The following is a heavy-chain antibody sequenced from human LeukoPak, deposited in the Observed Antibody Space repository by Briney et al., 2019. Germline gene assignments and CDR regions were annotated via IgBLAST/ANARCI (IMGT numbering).Heavy chain of an antibody. CDR2: IYWNDDN. CDR3: AHYGDYRVMYYFDY. CDR1: GFSLSTSGVG. J-gene: IGHJ4*02. D-gene: IGHD4-17*01. V-gene: IGHV2-5*01. Sequence: SGPTLVNPTQTLTLTCTFSGFSLSTSGVGVGWIRQPPGKALEWLALIYWNDDNRYSPSLKSRLTITKDTSKNQVVLKMTNMDPVDTATYYCAHYGDYRVMYYFDYWGQGTLVTVSS.